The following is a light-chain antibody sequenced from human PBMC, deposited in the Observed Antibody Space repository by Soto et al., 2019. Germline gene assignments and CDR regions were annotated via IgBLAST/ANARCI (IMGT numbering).Light chain of an antibody. CDR3: SSYTSSSTPYVV. J-gene: IGLJ2*01. V-gene: IGLV2-14*01. Sequence: QSALTQPASVSGSPGQSITISCTGISSDVGGYNYVSWYQQHPGKAPKLMIYEVSNRPSGVSNRFSGSKSGNSASLTISGLQAEDEAAYYCSSYTSSSTPYVVFGGGTKLTVL. CDR1: SSDVGGYNY. CDR2: EVS.